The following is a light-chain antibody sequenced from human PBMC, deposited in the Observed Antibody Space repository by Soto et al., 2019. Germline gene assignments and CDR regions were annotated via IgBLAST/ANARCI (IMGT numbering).Light chain of an antibody. V-gene: IGLV3-27*01. CDR2: KDS. CDR3: YSATDNLVV. CDR1: VLAKKY. Sequence: SYELTQPSSVSVSPGQTAGITCSGDVLAKKYARWFQQKPGQAPVLVIYKDSERPSGIPERFSGSSSGTTVTLTISGAQVEDEADYYCYSATDNLVVFGGGTKLTVL. J-gene: IGLJ2*01.